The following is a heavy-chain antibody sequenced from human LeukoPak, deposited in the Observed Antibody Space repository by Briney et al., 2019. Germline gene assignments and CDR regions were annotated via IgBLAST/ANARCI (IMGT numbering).Heavy chain of an antibody. CDR3: ARGGYYGSGNDFRFDP. CDR2: IYYRGST. CDR1: GGSISSTGYY. J-gene: IGHJ5*02. V-gene: IGHV4-39*07. Sequence: SEALSLTCSVSGGSISSTGYYWVWIRQPPGKGLEWIGSIYYRGSTHYNPSLRSRVTISLDTSKNQFSLELTSVTAADTAVYYCARGGYYGSGNDFRFDPWGQGTLVTVSS. D-gene: IGHD3-10*01.